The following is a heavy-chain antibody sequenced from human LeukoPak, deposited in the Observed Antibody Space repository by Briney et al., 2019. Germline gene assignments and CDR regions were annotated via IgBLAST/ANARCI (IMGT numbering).Heavy chain of an antibody. D-gene: IGHD5-24*01. CDR3: SRDSARRDGYNFDY. V-gene: IGHV3-21*01. Sequence: GGSLRLSRAASGFTFSSYSINSPRHAPGKGLEWVSSISDSSRYIHYADSMKGRFSISRDNSKNTLYLQMNTLRAEDTALYYCSRDSARRDGYNFDYWGQGTLVTVSS. CDR1: GFTFSSYS. J-gene: IGHJ4*02. CDR2: ISDSSRYI.